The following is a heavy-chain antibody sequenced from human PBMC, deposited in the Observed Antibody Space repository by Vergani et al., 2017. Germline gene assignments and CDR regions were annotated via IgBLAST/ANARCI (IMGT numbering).Heavy chain of an antibody. Sequence: EVQLVESGGGLVKPGGSLRLSCAASGFTFSSYSMNWVRQAPGKGLEWVSSISSSSSYIYYADSVKGRFTISRDNAKNSLYRQMNSLRAEDTAVYYCARDRGSSKTDYWGQGTLVTVSS. D-gene: IGHD6-13*01. J-gene: IGHJ4*02. V-gene: IGHV3-21*01. CDR2: ISSSSSYI. CDR1: GFTFSSYS. CDR3: ARDRGSSKTDY.